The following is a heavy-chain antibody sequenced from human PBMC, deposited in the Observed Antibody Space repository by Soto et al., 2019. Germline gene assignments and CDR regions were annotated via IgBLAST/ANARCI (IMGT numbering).Heavy chain of an antibody. CDR2: IYYTGNT. D-gene: IGHD3-22*01. V-gene: IGHV4-30-4*08. CDR1: GGSISSSAYY. CDR3: ARATYDSSTYYLDY. J-gene: IGHJ4*02. Sequence: TLSLTCPVSGGSISSSAYYWVWIRQPPGKGLEWIGSIYYTGNTYYNPSLQSRAFISVDPSDNQFSLKLSSMTAADTAIYYCARATYDSSTYYLDYWGQGTLVTVSS.